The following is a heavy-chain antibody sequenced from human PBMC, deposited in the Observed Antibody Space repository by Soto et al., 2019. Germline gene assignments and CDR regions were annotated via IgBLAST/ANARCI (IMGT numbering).Heavy chain of an antibody. Sequence: QVQLLQSGAEVKKPGASVKISCKASGYTFSFDYLSWVRRAPGQGLQWMGKINPDGGATTYAQSFQGRVSITSEASTGTVYMELSSLTSDDTAVYYCAKGRRNTFWGQGTLVCVSS. CDR1: GYTFSFDY. J-gene: IGHJ4*02. CDR3: AKGRRNTF. V-gene: IGHV1-46*01. D-gene: IGHD3-10*01. CDR2: INPDGGAT.